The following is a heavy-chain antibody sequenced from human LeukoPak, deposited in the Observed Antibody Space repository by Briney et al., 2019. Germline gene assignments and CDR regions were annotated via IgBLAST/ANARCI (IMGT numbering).Heavy chain of an antibody. J-gene: IGHJ4*02. CDR3: ANIYYDFWSGSYYFDY. Sequence: PGGSLRLSCAASGFTFSSYAMSWVRQAPGKGLEWVSAISGSGGSTYYADSVKGRFTISRDNSKNTLYLQMNSLRAEDTAVYYCANIYYDFWSGSYYFDYWGQGTLVTVSS. V-gene: IGHV3-23*01. CDR2: ISGSGGST. CDR1: GFTFSSYA. D-gene: IGHD3-3*01.